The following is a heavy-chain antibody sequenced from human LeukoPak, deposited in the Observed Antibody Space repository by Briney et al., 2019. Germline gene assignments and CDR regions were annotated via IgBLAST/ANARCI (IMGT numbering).Heavy chain of an antibody. D-gene: IGHD6-19*01. CDR2: INPNSGGT. CDR1: GGTFSSYA. V-gene: IGHV1-2*06. Sequence: ASVKVSCKASGGTFSSYAISWVRQAPGQGLEWMGRINPNSGGTNYAQKFQGRVTMTRDTSISTAYMELSRLRSDDTAVYYCARAYSSGWYGPEVGIDYWGQGTLVTVSS. CDR3: ARAYSSGWYGPEVGIDY. J-gene: IGHJ4*02.